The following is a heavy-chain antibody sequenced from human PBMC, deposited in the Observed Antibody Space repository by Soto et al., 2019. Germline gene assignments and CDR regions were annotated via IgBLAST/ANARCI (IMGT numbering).Heavy chain of an antibody. D-gene: IGHD6-13*01. CDR2: IWYDGSNK. J-gene: IGHJ4*02. Sequence: QVQLVESGGGVVQPGRSLRLSCAASGFTFSSYGMHWVRQAPGKGLEWVAVIWYDGSNKYYADSVKGRFTISRDNSKNTLYRQMNSLRAEDTAVYYCARDHKRKAAAVDYWGQGTLVTVSS. CDR3: ARDHKRKAAAVDY. CDR1: GFTFSSYG. V-gene: IGHV3-33*01.